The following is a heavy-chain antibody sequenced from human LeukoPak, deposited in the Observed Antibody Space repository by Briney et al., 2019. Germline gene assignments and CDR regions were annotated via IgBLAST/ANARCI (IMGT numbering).Heavy chain of an antibody. CDR2: INPNSGGT. D-gene: IGHD3-22*01. V-gene: IGHV1-2*02. J-gene: IGHJ4*02. CDR1: GYTFTGYY. CDR3: ARVDSSGS. Sequence: ASVKVSCRASGYTFTGYYMHWVRQAPGQGLEWMGWINPNSGGTNYAQKFQGRVTVTRGTSISTAYMELSRLRSDDTAVYYCARVDSSGSWGQGTLVTVSS.